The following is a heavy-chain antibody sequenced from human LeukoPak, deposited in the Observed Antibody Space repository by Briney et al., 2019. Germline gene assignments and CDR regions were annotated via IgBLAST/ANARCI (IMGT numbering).Heavy chain of an antibody. CDR1: GGSISSNSYY. Sequence: SGTLSLTCTVSGGSISSNSYYWGWIRQPPGKGLEWIGSIYYSGSTYYNPSLHIRVIISVDTSKNQFSLKLSSVTAADTAVYYCARVRCSGGSCPYYYYYYYMDVWGKGTTVTVSS. J-gene: IGHJ6*03. CDR2: IYYSGST. D-gene: IGHD2-15*01. V-gene: IGHV4-39*07. CDR3: ARVRCSGGSCPYYYYYYYMDV.